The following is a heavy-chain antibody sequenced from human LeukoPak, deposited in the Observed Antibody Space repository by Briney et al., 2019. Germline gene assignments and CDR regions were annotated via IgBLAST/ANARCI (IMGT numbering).Heavy chain of an antibody. J-gene: IGHJ4*02. V-gene: IGHV3-23*01. Sequence: GGSLRLSCAASGFTFSSYAMSWVRRAPGKGLEWVSGFTGSGGSTYYADSVKGRFTISRDNSKNTLYLQMNSLRAEDTAVYYCAKANWGSGYWGQGTLVTVSS. D-gene: IGHD7-27*01. CDR3: AKANWGSGY. CDR2: FTGSGGST. CDR1: GFTFSSYA.